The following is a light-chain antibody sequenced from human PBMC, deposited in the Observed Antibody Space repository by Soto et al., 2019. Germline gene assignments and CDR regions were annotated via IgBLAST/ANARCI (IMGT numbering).Light chain of an antibody. CDR1: QTISSH. J-gene: IGKJ2*01. CDR2: GAS. CDR3: QQSYSTPRT. Sequence: DIQMTQSPSSLSASVGDRVTITCRASQTISSHLIWYQQKPGKAPKVMIYGASTLQSGVPSRFSGSGSGTDFTLTISSLQPEDFATYYCQQSYSTPRTFGQGTRLEI. V-gene: IGKV1-39*01.